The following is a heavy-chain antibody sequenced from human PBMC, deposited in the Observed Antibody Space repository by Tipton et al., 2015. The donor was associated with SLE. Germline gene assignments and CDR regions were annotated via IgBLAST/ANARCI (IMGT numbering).Heavy chain of an antibody. V-gene: IGHV4-59*01. CDR3: ARGGYGDYSVLPAFDI. Sequence: TLSLTCTVSGGPISSYYWSWIRQPRGKGLEWIGYIYYSGSTNYNPSLKSRVTISVETSKNQFSLKLSSVTAADTAVYYCARGGYGDYSVLPAFDIWGQGTMVTVSS. CDR1: GGPISSYY. D-gene: IGHD4-17*01. J-gene: IGHJ3*02. CDR2: IYYSGST.